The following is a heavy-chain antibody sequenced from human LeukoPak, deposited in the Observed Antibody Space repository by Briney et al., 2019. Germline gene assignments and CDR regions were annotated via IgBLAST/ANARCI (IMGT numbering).Heavy chain of an antibody. J-gene: IGHJ4*02. Sequence: GGSLRLSCAASGFTFSSYWMHWVRQAPGKGLVRVSRINSDGSSTSYADSVEGRFTISRDNAKNTLYLQMNSLRAEDTAVYYCARGKTIAARRGLDYWGQGTLVTVSS. CDR2: INSDGSST. CDR1: GFTFSSYW. D-gene: IGHD6-6*01. V-gene: IGHV3-74*01. CDR3: ARGKTIAARRGLDY.